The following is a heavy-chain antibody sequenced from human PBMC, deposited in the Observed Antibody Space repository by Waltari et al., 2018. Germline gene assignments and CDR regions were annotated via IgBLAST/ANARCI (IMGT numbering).Heavy chain of an antibody. CDR2: IRSSSSTI. D-gene: IGHD4-4*01. Sequence: EVQLVESGGGLVQPGGSLRLCCAACGFTFSSYTMNGVRQAPGKGLEWVSYIRSSSSTIYYADSVKGRFTISRDNAKNSLYLQMNSLRAEDTAVYYCAREGRVGTVINPRGYYFDYWGQGTLVTVSS. V-gene: IGHV3-48*01. CDR3: AREGRVGTVINPRGYYFDY. CDR1: GFTFSSYT. J-gene: IGHJ4*02.